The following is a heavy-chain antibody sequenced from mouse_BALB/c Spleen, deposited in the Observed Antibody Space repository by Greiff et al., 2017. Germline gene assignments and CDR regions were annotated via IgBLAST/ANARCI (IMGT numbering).Heavy chain of an antibody. J-gene: IGHJ4*01. V-gene: IGHV1-7*01. CDR2: INPSTGYT. CDR1: GYTFTSYW. CDR3: ARAGKGSSYYAMDY. D-gene: IGHD4-1*01. Sequence: QVHVKQSGAELAKPGASVKMSCKASGYTFTSYWMHWVKQRPGQGLEWIGYINPSTGYTEYNQKFKDKATLTADKSSSTAYMQLSSLTSEDSAVYYCARAGKGSSYYAMDYWGQGTSVTVSS.